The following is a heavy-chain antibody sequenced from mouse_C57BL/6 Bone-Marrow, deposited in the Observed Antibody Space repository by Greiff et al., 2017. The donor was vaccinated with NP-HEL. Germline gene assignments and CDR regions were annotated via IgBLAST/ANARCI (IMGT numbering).Heavy chain of an antibody. CDR3: ARDGSSYVKYFDV. V-gene: IGHV1-72*01. Sequence: QVQLQQSGAELVKPGASVKLSCKASGYTFTSYWMHWVKQRPGRGLEWIGRIDPTSGGTKYNEKFKSKATLTVDKPSSTAYMQLSSLTSEDSAVYYCARDGSSYVKYFDVWGTGTTVTVSS. J-gene: IGHJ1*03. CDR1: GYTFTSYW. D-gene: IGHD1-1*01. CDR2: IDPTSGGT.